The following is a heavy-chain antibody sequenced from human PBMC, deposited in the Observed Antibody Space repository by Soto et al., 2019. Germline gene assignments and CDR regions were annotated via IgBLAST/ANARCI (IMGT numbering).Heavy chain of an antibody. CDR3: ARGVYDILTGPLLSYYYYGMDV. CDR1: GGSISSGGYY. D-gene: IGHD3-9*01. CDR2: IYYSGST. V-gene: IGHV4-31*03. J-gene: IGHJ6*02. Sequence: SETLSLTCTVSGGSISSGGYYWSWIRQHPGKGLEWIGYIYYSGSTYYNPSFKSRVTISVDTSKNHFSLKLSSVTAADTAVYYCARGVYDILTGPLLSYYYYGMDVWGQGTTVTVSS.